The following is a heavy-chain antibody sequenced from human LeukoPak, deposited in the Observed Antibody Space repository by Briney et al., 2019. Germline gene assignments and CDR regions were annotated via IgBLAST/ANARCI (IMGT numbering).Heavy chain of an antibody. CDR2: IYYTGST. J-gene: IGHJ4*02. V-gene: IGHV4-61*10. CDR3: ASRKLGNDY. Sequence: SETLSLTCTVSGGSVSSGSYDWYWIRQPAGRGLEWIGYIYYTGSTSYNPSLRSRVTMSADTSKNQFSLKLSSVTAADTAVYYCASRKLGNDYWGQGTLVTVSS. D-gene: IGHD7-27*01. CDR1: GGSVSSGSYD.